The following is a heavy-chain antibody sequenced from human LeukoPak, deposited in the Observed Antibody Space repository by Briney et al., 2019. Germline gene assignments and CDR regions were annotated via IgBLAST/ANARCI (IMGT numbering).Heavy chain of an antibody. V-gene: IGHV3-48*02. CDR2: ISGTSTTI. CDR3: ARELGDY. Sequence: GGSLRLSCAASGFTFRGYSMNWVRQAPGKGLEWVSYISGTSTTIYYADSVKGRFTISRDNAKNSLYLQMNSLRDEDTAVYYCARELGDYWGQGTLVTVS. CDR1: GFTFRGYS. J-gene: IGHJ4*02. D-gene: IGHD7-27*01.